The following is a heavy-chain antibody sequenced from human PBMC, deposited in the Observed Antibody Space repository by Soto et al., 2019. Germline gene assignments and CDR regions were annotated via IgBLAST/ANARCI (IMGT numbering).Heavy chain of an antibody. V-gene: IGHV3-23*01. CDR3: ARRGSGCYYDY. CDR1: GFTFSSYA. D-gene: IGHD6-19*01. Sequence: EVQLLESGGGLVQPGGSLRLSCAASGFTFSSYAMSWGRQAPGKGLERVSVISGRGGSTYYADSVKGRFTISRDNSKNTLNLQMNSLRAEDTAVYYCARRGSGCYYDYWGQGTLVTVSS. J-gene: IGHJ4*02. CDR2: ISGRGGST.